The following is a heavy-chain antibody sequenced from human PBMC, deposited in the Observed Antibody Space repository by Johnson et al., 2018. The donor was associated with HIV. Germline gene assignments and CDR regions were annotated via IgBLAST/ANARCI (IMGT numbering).Heavy chain of an antibody. J-gene: IGHJ4*03. CDR1: GFTLTNYP. D-gene: IGHD2-2*01. CDR3: ASGDEYGF. Sequence: QVQLVESGGGVVQPGRSLRLSCAASGFTLTNYPMHWVRQAPGKGLEWVAVISFDGKNKFYADSVKGRFTISRDNSRNTLYLQMNSLRPEDTAVYYCASGDEYGFWGRGTLVTVSS. V-gene: IGHV3-30*04. CDR2: ISFDGKNK.